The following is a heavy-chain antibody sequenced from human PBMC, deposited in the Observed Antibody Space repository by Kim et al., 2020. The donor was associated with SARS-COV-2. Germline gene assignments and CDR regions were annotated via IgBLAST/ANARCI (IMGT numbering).Heavy chain of an antibody. J-gene: IGHJ4*02. V-gene: IGHV1-46*01. CDR3: ARAPPPDYGDYVFDY. D-gene: IGHD4-17*01. Sequence: AKKFQGRVTMTRDTSTSTVYMELSSLRSEDTAVYYCARAPPPDYGDYVFDYWGQGTLVTVSS.